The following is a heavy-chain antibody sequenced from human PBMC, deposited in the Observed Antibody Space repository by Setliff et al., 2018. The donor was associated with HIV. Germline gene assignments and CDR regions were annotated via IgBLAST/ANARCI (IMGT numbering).Heavy chain of an antibody. CDR2: IYYSGST. CDR3: ARQQHSSDLKIWNY. Sequence: PSETLSLTCTVSGGSINRISYYWGWIRQAPGKGLEWVGSIYYSGSTYYSPSLKSRVTISVDTSKNQFSLTLTSVTAADTAVYYCARQQHSSDLKIWNYWDQGTLVTVSS. J-gene: IGHJ4*02. D-gene: IGHD6-19*01. CDR1: GGSINRISYY. V-gene: IGHV4-39*01.